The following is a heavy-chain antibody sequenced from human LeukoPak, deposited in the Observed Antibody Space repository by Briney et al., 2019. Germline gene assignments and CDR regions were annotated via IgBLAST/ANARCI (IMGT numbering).Heavy chain of an antibody. V-gene: IGHV3-23*01. CDR2: ISGSGDRT. CDR3: AKDRIPVAGRQDIWDF. D-gene: IGHD6-19*01. Sequence: GGPLRLSCVGAGFTFSDYAMTWVRQAPGKGLRWVLGISGSGDRTYYADSVKGRFTISRDNSKNTLYLQMDSLTDDDSAVYYCAKDRIPVAGRQDIWDFWGQGALVTVSS. CDR1: GFTFSDYA. J-gene: IGHJ4*02.